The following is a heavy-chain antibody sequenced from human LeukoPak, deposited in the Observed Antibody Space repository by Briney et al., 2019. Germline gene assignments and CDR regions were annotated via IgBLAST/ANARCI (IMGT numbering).Heavy chain of an antibody. D-gene: IGHD3-16*01. CDR2: IYYSGST. CDR1: GGSISSGGYY. Sequence: PSQTLSLTCTVSGGSISSGGYYWSWIRQHPGKDLEWIGYIYYSGSTYYNPSLKSRVTISVDTSKNQFSLKLSSVTAADTAVYYCAREGGKVRYYYGMDVWGQGTTVTVSS. V-gene: IGHV4-31*03. CDR3: AREGGKVRYYYGMDV. J-gene: IGHJ6*02.